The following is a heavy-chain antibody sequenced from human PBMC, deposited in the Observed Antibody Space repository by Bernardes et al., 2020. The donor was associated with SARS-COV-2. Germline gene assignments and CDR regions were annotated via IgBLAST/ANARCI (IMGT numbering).Heavy chain of an antibody. CDR3: ARDGDESSGGWNRNNYYGLDV. CDR1: GFTFSTYW. Sequence: GGSLRLSCAASGFTFSTYWMSWVRQAPGKGLEWVASIKQDGGETYFRDSVKGRFTISRDNARKSLYLQMNSLRVDDTAVYYCARDGDESSGGWNRNNYYGLDVWGQGTTVTVSS. J-gene: IGHJ6*02. V-gene: IGHV3-7*03. CDR2: IKQDGGET. D-gene: IGHD6-19*01.